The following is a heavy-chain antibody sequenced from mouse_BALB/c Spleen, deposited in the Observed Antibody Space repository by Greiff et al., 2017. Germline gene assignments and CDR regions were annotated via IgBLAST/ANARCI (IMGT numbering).Heavy chain of an antibody. D-gene: IGHD4-1*02. J-gene: IGHJ4*01. CDR3: ARHHNWDGGAMDY. Sequence: EVMLVESGGGLVKPGGSLKLSCAASGFAFSSYDMSWVRQTPEKRLEWVAYISSGGGSTYYPDTVKGRFTISRDNAKNTLYLQMSSLKSEDTAMYYCARHHNWDGGAMDYWGQGTSVTVSS. CDR2: ISSGGGST. V-gene: IGHV5-12-1*01. CDR1: GFAFSSYD.